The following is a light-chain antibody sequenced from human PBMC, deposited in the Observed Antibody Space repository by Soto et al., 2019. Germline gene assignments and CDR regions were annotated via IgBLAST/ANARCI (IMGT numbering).Light chain of an antibody. V-gene: IGLV1-40*01. CDR2: GDN. CDR3: QSYDNSLSHVV. Sequence: QAVVTQPPSVSGAAGQRVTTPCTGSSSNIGSFYDVHWYQQLPGTVPKLLIYGDNNRPSGVPDRFSGSKSGTSASLAITGLQPEDEADYYCQSYDNSLSHVVFGGGTKLTVL. CDR1: SSNIGSFYD. J-gene: IGLJ2*01.